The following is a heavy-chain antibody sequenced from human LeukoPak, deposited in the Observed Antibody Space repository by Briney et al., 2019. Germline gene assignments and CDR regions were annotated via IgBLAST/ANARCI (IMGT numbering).Heavy chain of an antibody. CDR1: GFTVSSNY. V-gene: IGHV3-53*01. CDR2: IYSGGST. J-gene: IGHJ6*03. Sequence: GGSLRLSCAASGFTVSSNYMSWVRQAPGKGLEWVSVIYSGGSTYYADSVKGRFTISRDNSKNTLYLQMNSLRAEDTAVYYCARVLGQLVPFSLYYYMDVWGKGTTVTVSS. D-gene: IGHD6-13*01. CDR3: ARVLGQLVPFSLYYYMDV.